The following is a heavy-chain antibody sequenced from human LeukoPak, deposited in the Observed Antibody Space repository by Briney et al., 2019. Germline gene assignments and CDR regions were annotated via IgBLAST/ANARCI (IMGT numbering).Heavy chain of an antibody. J-gene: IGHJ4*02. CDR3: ARASTNGDYFDY. CDR1: GGSISSYY. CDR2: IYYSGST. D-gene: IGHD2-8*01. V-gene: IGHV4-59*01. Sequence: SETLTLTCTVSGGSISSYYWSWIRQPPGKGLEWIGYIYYSGSTNYNPSLKSRVTISVDTSKNQFSLKLSSVTAADTAVYYCARASTNGDYFDYWGQGTLVTVSS.